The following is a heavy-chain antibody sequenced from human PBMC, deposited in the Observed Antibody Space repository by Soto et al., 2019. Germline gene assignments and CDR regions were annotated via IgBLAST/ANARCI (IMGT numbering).Heavy chain of an antibody. Sequence: ASVKVSCKAWVYTFASYDINWGRQSTAQGLEWMGWMNPNSGNTGYAQKFQGRVTMTRNTSISTAYMELSSLRSEDTAVYYCARTNYYDTSGHPNWFDPWGQGTLVTVSS. D-gene: IGHD3-22*01. CDR1: VYTFASYD. V-gene: IGHV1-8*01. J-gene: IGHJ5*02. CDR2: MNPNSGNT. CDR3: ARTNYYDTSGHPNWFDP.